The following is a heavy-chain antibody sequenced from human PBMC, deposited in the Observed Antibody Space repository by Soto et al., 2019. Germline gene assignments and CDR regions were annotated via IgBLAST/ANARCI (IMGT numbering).Heavy chain of an antibody. D-gene: IGHD2-15*01. Sequence: SETLSLTCTVSGGSISSGGYYWSWIRQHPGRGLEWIGYIYYSGSIYYNPSLKSRATISVDTSKNQFSLDLSSVTAADTAVYYCARVGYCSGGSCYGYYYYYGMDVWGQGTTVTVSS. J-gene: IGHJ6*02. V-gene: IGHV4-31*03. CDR2: IYYSGSI. CDR1: GGSISSGGYY. CDR3: ARVGYCSGGSCYGYYYYYGMDV.